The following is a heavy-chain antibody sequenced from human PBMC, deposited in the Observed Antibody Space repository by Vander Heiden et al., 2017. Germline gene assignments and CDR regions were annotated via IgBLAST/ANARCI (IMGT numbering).Heavy chain of an antibody. CDR2: MNPNSGNT. D-gene: IGHD4-17*01. V-gene: IGHV1-8*01. CDR3: ARVANDYGDYNPDYYYYYGMDV. J-gene: IGHJ6*02. Sequence: QVQLVQSGAEVKKPGASVKVSCKASGYTFTSYDINWVRQATGQGLEWMGWMNPNSGNTGYAQKFQGRVTMTRNTSISTAYMELSSLRSEDTAVYYCARVANDYGDYNPDYYYYYGMDVWGQGTTVTVSS. CDR1: GYTFTSYD.